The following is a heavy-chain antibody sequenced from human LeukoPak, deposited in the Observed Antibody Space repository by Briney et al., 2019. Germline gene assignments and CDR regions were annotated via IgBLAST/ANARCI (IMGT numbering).Heavy chain of an antibody. CDR2: ICHSGST. Sequence: SETLSLTCTVSDYSISSPYCWGWIRQPPGKGLEWVGDICHSGSTYYNPSLKSRVSMSVDSSKNYLSLRLTSVTAADTAVYFCGRFWSGVRPPDYWGQGTLVTVSS. J-gene: IGHJ4*02. D-gene: IGHD3-3*01. CDR1: DYSISSPYC. CDR3: GRFWSGVRPPDY. V-gene: IGHV4-38-2*02.